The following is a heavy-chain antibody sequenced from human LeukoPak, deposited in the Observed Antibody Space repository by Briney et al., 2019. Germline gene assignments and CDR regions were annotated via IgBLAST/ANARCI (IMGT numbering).Heavy chain of an antibody. D-gene: IGHD1/OR15-1a*01. V-gene: IGHV1-46*01. J-gene: IGHJ3*02. Sequence: ASVKVSCKASGYTFTGYYMHWVRQAPGQGLEWMGIINPSGGSTSYAQKFQGRVTMTRDTSTSTVYMELSSLRSEDTAVYYCARVNSHDAFDIWGQGTMVTVSS. CDR2: INPSGGST. CDR3: ARVNSHDAFDI. CDR1: GYTFTGYY.